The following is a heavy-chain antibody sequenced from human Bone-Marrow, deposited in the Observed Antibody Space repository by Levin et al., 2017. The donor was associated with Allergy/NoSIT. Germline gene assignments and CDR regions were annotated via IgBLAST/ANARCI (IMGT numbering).Heavy chain of an antibody. V-gene: IGHV3-33*01. CDR1: GFTFSNYA. J-gene: IGHJ3*01. CDR3: ARGGYDMASDAFDF. CDR2: IWYHGSNK. D-gene: IGHD5-12*01. Sequence: PGGSLRLSCAASGFTFSNYAMHWVPQAPGKGLEWVAVIWYHGSNKYFADSVKGRFTISRDNSKNTLYLQMDSLRAEDTAVYYCARGGYDMASDAFDFWGQGTMVTVSS.